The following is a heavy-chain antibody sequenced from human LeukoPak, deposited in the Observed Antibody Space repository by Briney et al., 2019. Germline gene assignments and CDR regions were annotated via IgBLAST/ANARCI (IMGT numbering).Heavy chain of an antibody. Sequence: PGGSLRLSCAASGFTTSRFAMTWVRQAPGKGLEWVSSISGTGHSTNYADSVKGRFTISRDNSNNTLYLQMNSLRVDDTAVYYCGKQSSQRFYDFWAGYYPLDSWGQGTLVAVSS. CDR3: GKQSSQRFYDFWAGYYPLDS. V-gene: IGHV3-23*01. CDR2: ISGTGHST. D-gene: IGHD3-3*01. CDR1: GFTTSRFA. J-gene: IGHJ4*02.